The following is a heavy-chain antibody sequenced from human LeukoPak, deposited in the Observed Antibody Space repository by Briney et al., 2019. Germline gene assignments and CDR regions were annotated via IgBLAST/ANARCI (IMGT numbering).Heavy chain of an antibody. Sequence: GESLKISCKGSVYSFTSYWIGWVRQMPGKGLEWMGIIYPGDSDTRYSPSFQGQVTISADKSISTAYLQWSSLKASDTAMYYCARIRRYYDILTGLHDAFDIWGQGTMVTVSS. CDR1: VYSFTSYW. CDR3: ARIRRYYDILTGLHDAFDI. J-gene: IGHJ3*02. CDR2: IYPGDSDT. D-gene: IGHD3-9*01. V-gene: IGHV5-51*01.